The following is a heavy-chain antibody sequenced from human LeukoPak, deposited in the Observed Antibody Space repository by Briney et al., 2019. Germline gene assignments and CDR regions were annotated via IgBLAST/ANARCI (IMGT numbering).Heavy chain of an antibody. D-gene: IGHD3-9*01. CDR2: IYYSGTT. CDR3: ARWGYDILTGYYYFDY. CDR1: GDSISSTSCY. J-gene: IGHJ4*02. Sequence: SETLSLTCTVSGDSISSTSCYWSWIRQPPGKRLEWIGYIYYSGTTNYNPSLKSRVTISVDTSKNQFSLQLSSVTAADTAVYYCARWGYDILTGYYYFDYWGQGTLVTVSS. V-gene: IGHV4-61*01.